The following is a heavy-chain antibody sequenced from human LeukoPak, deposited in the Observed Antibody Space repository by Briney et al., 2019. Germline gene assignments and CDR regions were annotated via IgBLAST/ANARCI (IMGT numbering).Heavy chain of an antibody. CDR1: GFTFSSYA. V-gene: IGHV3-23*01. D-gene: IGHD3-3*01. J-gene: IGHJ4*02. CDR2: ISGSGGST. CDR3: AEDVLLFLEGLIFDY. Sequence: GGSLRLSCAASGFTFSSYAMSWVRQAPGKGLEWVSAISGSGGSTYYADSAKGRFTISRDNSKNTLYLQMNSLRAEDTAVYYCAEDVLLFLEGLIFDYWGQGALVTVSS.